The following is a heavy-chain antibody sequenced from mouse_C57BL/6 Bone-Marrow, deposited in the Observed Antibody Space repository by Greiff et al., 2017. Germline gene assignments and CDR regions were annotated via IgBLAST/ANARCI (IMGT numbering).Heavy chain of an antibody. CDR1: GFNIKDDY. CDR2: LDPENGDT. J-gene: IGHJ2*01. Sequence: EVQLQQSGAELVRPGASVKLSCTASGFNIKDDYMHWVKQRPEQGLEWIGWLDPENGDTEYASKFQGKATITADTSSNTAYLQLSSLTSEDTAVYYCTTPITTVVATDYWGQGTTLTVSS. D-gene: IGHD1-1*01. V-gene: IGHV14-4*01. CDR3: TTPITTVVATDY.